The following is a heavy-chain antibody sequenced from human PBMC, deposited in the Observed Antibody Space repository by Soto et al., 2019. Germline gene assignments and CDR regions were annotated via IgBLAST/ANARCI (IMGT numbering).Heavy chain of an antibody. CDR1: GGSISSYY. CDR2: IYYSGST. Sequence: PSETLSLTCTVSGGSISSYYWSWIRQPPGKGLEWIGYIYYSGSTNYNPSLKSRVTISVDTSKNQFSLKLSSVTAADTAVYYCAREGGYGGLVAVAGEGYFDYWGQGTLVTVSS. V-gene: IGHV4-59*01. CDR3: AREGGYGGLVAVAGEGYFDY. D-gene: IGHD6-19*01. J-gene: IGHJ4*02.